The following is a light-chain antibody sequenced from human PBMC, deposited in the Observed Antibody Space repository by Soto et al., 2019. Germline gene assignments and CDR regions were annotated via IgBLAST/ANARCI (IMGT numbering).Light chain of an antibody. Sequence: QSVLTQPRSVSGSPGQSVTISCTGTSSDVGGYNYVSWYLQHPGKAPKAMIYDVSKRPSGVPDRFSGSKSGNTASLTISGLQSEDEADYYCCSFAGNYIYVFGTGTKVTVL. CDR3: CSFAGNYIYV. J-gene: IGLJ1*01. V-gene: IGLV2-11*01. CDR1: SSDVGGYNY. CDR2: DVS.